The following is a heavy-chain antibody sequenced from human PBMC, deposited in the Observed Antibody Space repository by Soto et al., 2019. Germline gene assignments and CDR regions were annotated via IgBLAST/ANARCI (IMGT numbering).Heavy chain of an antibody. CDR2: IYYSGST. CDR1: GGSISSYY. J-gene: IGHJ5*02. D-gene: IGHD3-3*01. CDR3: ARGGPWSGYYMGWFDP. Sequence: PSETLSLTCTVSGGSISSYYWSWIRQPPGKGLEWIGYIYYSGSTNYNPSLKSRVTISVDTSKNQFSLKLSSVTAADTAVYYCARGGPWSGYYMGWFDPWGQGTLVTVSS. V-gene: IGHV4-59*01.